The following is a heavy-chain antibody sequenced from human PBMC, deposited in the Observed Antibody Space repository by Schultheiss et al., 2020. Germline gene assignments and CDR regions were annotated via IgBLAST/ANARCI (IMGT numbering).Heavy chain of an antibody. CDR2: IYYSGST. CDR1: RGSVISTDYY. V-gene: IGHV4-61*08. J-gene: IGHJ6*02. Sequence: SETLSLTCTVSRGSVISTDYYWSWIRQHPGKDLEWIGSIYYSGSTNYNPSLKSRVTISVDTSKNQFSLKLSSVTAADTAVYYCARGASSSHPGYYYYGMDVWGQGTTVTVSS. D-gene: IGHD6-13*01. CDR3: ARGASSSHPGYYYYGMDV.